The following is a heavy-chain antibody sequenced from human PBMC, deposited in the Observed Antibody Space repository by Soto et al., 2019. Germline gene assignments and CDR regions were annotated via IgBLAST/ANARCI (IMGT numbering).Heavy chain of an antibody. V-gene: IGHV1-3*05. Sequence: VQLVQFGAGEEKAWASVEGSCQASGYNFPSYAMHWGRPGPRQRVGGMGWINAGNGNTKYSQKFQGRVTITRDTSASTAYMELSSLRSEDTAVYSCARGGGWYVWFDPWGQGTLVTVSS. CDR2: INAGNGNT. D-gene: IGHD6-19*01. J-gene: IGHJ5*02. CDR1: GYNFPSYA. CDR3: ARGGGWYVWFDP.